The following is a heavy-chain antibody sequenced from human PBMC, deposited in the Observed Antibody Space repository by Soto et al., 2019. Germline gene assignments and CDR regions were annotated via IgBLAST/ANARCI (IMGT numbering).Heavy chain of an antibody. D-gene: IGHD2-15*01. J-gene: IGHJ6*02. CDR3: AGGQGGPTLYYRGMDV. CDR1: GFTFSSYA. CDR2: ISYDGSNK. V-gene: IGHV3-30-3*01. Sequence: QVQLVESGGGVVQPGRSLRLSCAASGFTFSSYAMHWVRQAPGQGLEWVALISYDGSNKYYADSVKGRFTISRDNSKNTLYLQMNSLRPEDTAVYHCAGGQGGPTLYYRGMDVWGQGTTVTVSS.